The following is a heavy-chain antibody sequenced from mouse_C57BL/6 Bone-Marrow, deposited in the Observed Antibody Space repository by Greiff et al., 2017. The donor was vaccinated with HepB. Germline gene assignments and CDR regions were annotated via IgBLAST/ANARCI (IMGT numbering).Heavy chain of an antibody. Sequence: VKLMESGAELVRPGASVTLSCKASGYTFTDYEMHWVKQTPVHGLEWIGAIDPETGGTAYNQKFKGKAILTADKSSSTAYMELRSLTSEDSAVYYCTRDDGYSMDYWGQGTSVTVSS. CDR3: TRDDGYSMDY. CDR2: IDPETGGT. V-gene: IGHV1-15*01. D-gene: IGHD2-3*01. CDR1: GYTFTDYE. J-gene: IGHJ4*01.